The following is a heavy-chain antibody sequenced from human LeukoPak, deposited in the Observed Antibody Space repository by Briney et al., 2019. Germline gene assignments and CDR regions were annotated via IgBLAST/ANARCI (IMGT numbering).Heavy chain of an antibody. CDR2: IHHTGLT. J-gene: IGHJ5*02. CDR1: GYPFTSGYY. V-gene: IGHV4-38-2*01. D-gene: IGHD1-14*01. CDR3: PRHGNHRYKRLDP. Sequence: SETLSLTCAVSGYPFTSGYYWSWIRQTPVRGLEWIGTIHHTGLTVYSPSLKSRVTITVDTAKNHFSLNLRSVHGADTAVYYCPRHGNHRYKRLDPWGQGIQVTVSS.